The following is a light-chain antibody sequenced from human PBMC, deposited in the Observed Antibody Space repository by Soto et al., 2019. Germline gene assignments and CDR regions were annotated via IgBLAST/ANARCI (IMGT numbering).Light chain of an antibody. J-gene: IGKJ5*01. CDR1: HTVSSAY. CDR2: GTS. Sequence: EIVLTQSPGTLSLSPGERATLSCRASHTVSSAYLGWYQQKPGQAPRLRIYGTSSRATGIPDRFSGSGSGTDFTLTISRLEPEDFAVYYCQQYDSFPLIAFGQGTRLEIK. V-gene: IGKV3-20*01. CDR3: QQYDSFPLIA.